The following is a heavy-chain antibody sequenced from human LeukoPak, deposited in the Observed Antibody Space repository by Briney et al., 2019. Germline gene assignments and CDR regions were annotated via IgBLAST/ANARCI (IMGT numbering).Heavy chain of an antibody. J-gene: IGHJ4*02. CDR3: ARENWRSKSIDFDS. D-gene: IGHD6-6*01. Sequence: SETLSLICTVSGGSINSFYWTWIPQPAGKGLEWIGRIYSSGSTNFNPSLKSRVTMSVDTSKNQFSLRLSSVTAADTAAYFCARENWRSKSIDFDSWGQGTLVTVSS. CDR2: IYSSGST. CDR1: GGSINSFY. V-gene: IGHV4-4*07.